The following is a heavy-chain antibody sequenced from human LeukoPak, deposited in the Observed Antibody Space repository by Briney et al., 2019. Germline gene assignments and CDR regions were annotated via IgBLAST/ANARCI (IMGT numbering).Heavy chain of an antibody. CDR3: ARDWAPYSNYVYYYGMDV. J-gene: IGHJ6*02. Sequence: GGSLRLSCAASGFTFSSYGMHWVRQAPGKGLEWVAVIWYDGSNKYYEDSVKGRFTISRDNSKNTLYLQMNSLRAEDTAVYYCARDWAPYSNYVYYYGMDVWGQGTTVTVSS. CDR1: GFTFSSYG. D-gene: IGHD4-11*01. CDR2: IWYDGSNK. V-gene: IGHV3-33*01.